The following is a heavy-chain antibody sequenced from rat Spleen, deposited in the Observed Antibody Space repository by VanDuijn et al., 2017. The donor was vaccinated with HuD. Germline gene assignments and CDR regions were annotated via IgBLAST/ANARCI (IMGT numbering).Heavy chain of an antibody. CDR1: GFSLTSNG. CDR2: ISSGGST. Sequence: QVQLKESGPGLVQPSQTLSLTCTVSGFSLTSNGVSWVRQPPGKGLEWIAAISSGGSTYYTSALKSRLSISRDTSKSQVFLKMNSLQTEDTAIYFCTRETSYWGQGVMVTVS. J-gene: IGHJ2*01. D-gene: IGHD4-2*01. CDR3: TRETSY. V-gene: IGHV2S12*01.